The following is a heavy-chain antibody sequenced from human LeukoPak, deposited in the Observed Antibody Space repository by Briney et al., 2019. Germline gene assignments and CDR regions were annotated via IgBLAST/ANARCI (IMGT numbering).Heavy chain of an antibody. Sequence: GGSLRLSCAASGFTFSSYSMNWVRQAPGKGLEWVSSISSSSSYIYYADSVKGRFTISRDNAKNSLYLQMNSLRAEDTAVYYSPRDVTDIVVVVAATGPGGFDPWGQGTLVTVSS. CDR3: PRDVTDIVVVVAATGPGGFDP. V-gene: IGHV3-21*01. CDR1: GFTFSSYS. D-gene: IGHD2-15*01. J-gene: IGHJ5*02. CDR2: ISSSSSYI.